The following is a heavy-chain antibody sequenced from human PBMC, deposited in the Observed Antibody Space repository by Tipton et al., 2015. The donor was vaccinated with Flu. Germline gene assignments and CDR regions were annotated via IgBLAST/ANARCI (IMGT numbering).Heavy chain of an antibody. CDR1: GYTVTSYG. J-gene: IGHJ6*02. V-gene: IGHV1-18*01. CDR2: INAYNGNT. D-gene: IGHD3-3*01. CDR3: ARERGTMFGVVIIPNYYYYYGMDV. Sequence: QLVQSGAEVKKPGASVKVSCKASGYTVTSYGISWVRQAPGQGLEWMGWINAYNGNTNYAQKLQGRVTMTTDTSTSTAYMELRGLKSDDTAVYYCARERGTMFGVVIIPNYYYYYGMDVWGQGTTGTVSS.